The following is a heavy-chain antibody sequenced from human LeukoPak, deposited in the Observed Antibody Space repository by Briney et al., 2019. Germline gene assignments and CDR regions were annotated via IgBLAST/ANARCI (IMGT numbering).Heavy chain of an antibody. CDR2: IYGDGTT. Sequence: PGGSLRLSCAASGFTVSNDYMAWVRQAPGRGLEWVSLIYGDGTTFYTDSVKGRFTISRDNFKNTLYLQMSGLRPEDTALYYCARDRAGAQSWVALDPWGQRTLVTVSS. CDR3: ARDRAGAQSWVALDP. CDR1: GFTVSNDY. V-gene: IGHV3-66*02. J-gene: IGHJ5*02. D-gene: IGHD3-10*01.